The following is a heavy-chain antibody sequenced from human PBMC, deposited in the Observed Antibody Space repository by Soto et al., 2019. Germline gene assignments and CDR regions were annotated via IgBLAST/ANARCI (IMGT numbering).Heavy chain of an antibody. Sequence: QVQLVESGGGVVQPGRSLRLSCATSGFIFSSYGMHWVRQGPGKGLEWVAVIWYDGTNKYYADSVNGRFTISRDDSKNTLYLQINSLRAEDTAVYYCARGPITTVTTWGDWYFDLWGRGTLVTVSS. CDR2: IWYDGTNK. CDR3: ARGPITTVTTWGDWYFDL. V-gene: IGHV3-33*01. J-gene: IGHJ2*01. CDR1: GFIFSSYG. D-gene: IGHD4-17*01.